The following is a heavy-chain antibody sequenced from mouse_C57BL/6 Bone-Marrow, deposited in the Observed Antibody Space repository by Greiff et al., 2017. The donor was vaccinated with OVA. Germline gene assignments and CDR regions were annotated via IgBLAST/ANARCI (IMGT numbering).Heavy chain of an antibody. V-gene: IGHV1-59*01. CDR3: ARWDGYYGDY. CDR1: GYTFTSYW. D-gene: IGHD2-3*01. J-gene: IGHJ2*01. CDR2: IDPSDSYT. Sequence: QVQLQQSDAELVKPGASVKISCKASGYTFTSYWMHWVKQRPGQGLEWIGVIDPSDSYTNYNQKFKGKATLTVDTSSSTAYMQLSSLTSEDSAVYYCARWDGYYGDYWGQGTTLTVSS.